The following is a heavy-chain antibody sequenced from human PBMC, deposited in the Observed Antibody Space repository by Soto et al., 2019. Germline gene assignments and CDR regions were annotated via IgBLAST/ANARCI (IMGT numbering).Heavy chain of an antibody. D-gene: IGHD3-22*01. Sequence: ASVKVSCKASGYTFTSYGISWVRQAPGQGLEWMGWISPNNGNANYAQKLQGRVTITADKSTSTAYMELSSLRSEDTAVYYCAGSEFSGIVVVTYFDYWGQGTLVTVSS. CDR2: ISPNNGNA. J-gene: IGHJ4*02. CDR1: GYTFTSYG. CDR3: AGSEFSGIVVVTYFDY. V-gene: IGHV1-18*01.